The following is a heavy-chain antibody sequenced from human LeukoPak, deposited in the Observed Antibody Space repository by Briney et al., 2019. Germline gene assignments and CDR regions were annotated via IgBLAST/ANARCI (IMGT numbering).Heavy chain of an antibody. Sequence: QAGGSLRLSCAASGFTFSSYAMYWVRQAPGKGLEYVSVISSNGGSTYYGNSVKGRFTISRDNSKNTLYLQMGSLRAEDMAVYYCARGWDYGSGRWSNDAFDFWGQGTMVTVSS. CDR1: GFTFSSYA. D-gene: IGHD3-10*01. CDR2: ISSNGGST. V-gene: IGHV3-64*01. J-gene: IGHJ3*01. CDR3: ARGWDYGSGRWSNDAFDF.